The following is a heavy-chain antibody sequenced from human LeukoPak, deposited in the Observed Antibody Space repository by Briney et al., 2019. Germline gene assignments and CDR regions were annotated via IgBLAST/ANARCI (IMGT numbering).Heavy chain of an antibody. V-gene: IGHV1-46*01. CDR1: GYTFTNYY. J-gene: IGHJ1*01. D-gene: IGHD3-22*01. CDR2: IKPSGGGT. Sequence: ASVKVSFKASGYTFTNYYVHWVRQAPGQGLEWMGIIKPSGGGTSYALKFQGRVTLTRDTSTSTAYMEMSSLRSEDTAVYYCARDHFDSSGYHYLLGYFEHWGQGTLVTVSS. CDR3: ARDHFDSSGYHYLLGYFEH.